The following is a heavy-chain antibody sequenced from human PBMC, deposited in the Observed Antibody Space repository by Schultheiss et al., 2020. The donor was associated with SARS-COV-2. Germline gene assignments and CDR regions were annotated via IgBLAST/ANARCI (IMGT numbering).Heavy chain of an antibody. CDR3: ARGVFGSYFDY. CDR2: IYYSGST. D-gene: IGHD1-26*01. CDR1: GGSISSYY. J-gene: IGHJ4*02. V-gene: IGHV4-59*08. Sequence: SETLSLTCTVSGGSISSYYWSWIRQPPGKGLEWIGYIYYSGSTNYNPSLKSRVTISVDTSKNQFSLKLSSVTAADTAVYYCARGVFGSYFDYWGQGTLVTVSS.